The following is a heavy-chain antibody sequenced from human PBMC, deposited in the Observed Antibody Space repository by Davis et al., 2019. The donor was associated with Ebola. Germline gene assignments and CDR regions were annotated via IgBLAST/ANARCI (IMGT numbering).Heavy chain of an antibody. V-gene: IGHV4-31*03. CDR1: GGSISSSSYY. Sequence: MPSETLSLTCTVSGGSISSSSYYWGWIRQHPGKGLEWIGYIYYSGSTYYNPSLKSRVTISVDPSKNQFSLKLSSVTAADTAVYYCARGHDYYYYGMDVWGQGTTVTVSS. J-gene: IGHJ6*02. CDR3: ARGHDYYYYGMDV. CDR2: IYYSGST.